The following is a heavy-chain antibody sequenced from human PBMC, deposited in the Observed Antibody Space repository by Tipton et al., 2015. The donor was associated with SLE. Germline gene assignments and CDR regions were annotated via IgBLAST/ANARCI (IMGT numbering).Heavy chain of an antibody. CDR1: GGSLSSYY. CDR2: LSYSGST. D-gene: IGHD1-26*01. J-gene: IGHJ6*03. CDR3: ARGGLGVSYYYYMDV. V-gene: IGHV4-59*01. Sequence: TLSLTCTVSGGSLSSYYWSWIRQSPEKGLEWIGYLSYSGSTNYNPSLKSRVTISVDTSKNQFSLKLSSVTAADTAVYYCARGGLGVSYYYYMDVWGKGTTVTVSS.